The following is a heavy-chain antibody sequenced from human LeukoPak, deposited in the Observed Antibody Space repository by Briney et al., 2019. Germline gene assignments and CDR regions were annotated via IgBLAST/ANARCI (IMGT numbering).Heavy chain of an antibody. V-gene: IGHV3-30*02. Sequence: GGSLRLSCAASGFTFSSYGMHWVRQAPGKGLEWVAFIRYDGSNKYYADSVKGRFTISRDNSKNTLYLQMNSLRAEDTAVYYCASFARGLTTSDYWGQGTLVTVSS. CDR1: GFTFSSYG. D-gene: IGHD1-1*01. J-gene: IGHJ4*02. CDR3: ASFARGLTTSDY. CDR2: IRYDGSNK.